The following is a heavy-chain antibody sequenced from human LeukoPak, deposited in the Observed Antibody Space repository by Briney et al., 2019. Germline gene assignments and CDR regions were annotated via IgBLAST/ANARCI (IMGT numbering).Heavy chain of an antibody. J-gene: IGHJ2*01. D-gene: IGHD2-15*01. CDR2: VSSTSSFI. V-gene: IGHV3-21*01. CDR1: EFYW. CDR3: ARDYFSRAALLGYFDL. Sequence: GGSLRLSCAASEFYWMHWVRQAPGKGLEWVSCVSSTSSFIYYADSVKGRFTISRDNAKNSLYLQMNSLRAEDTAVYYCARDYFSRAALLGYFDLWGRGTLVTVSS.